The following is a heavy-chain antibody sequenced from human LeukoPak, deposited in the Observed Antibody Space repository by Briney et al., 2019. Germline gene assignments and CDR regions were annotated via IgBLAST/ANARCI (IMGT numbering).Heavy chain of an antibody. V-gene: IGHV3-30*02. J-gene: IGHJ4*02. CDR3: AKGSTEEQQLGGHFDY. Sequence: GGSLRLSCAASGFTFSSYGMHWVRQAPGKGLEWVAFIRYDGSNKYYADSVKGRFTISRDNSKNTLFLQMNSLRAEDTAVYYCAKGSTEEQQLGGHFDYWGQGTLVTVSS. D-gene: IGHD6-13*01. CDR1: GFTFSSYG. CDR2: IRYDGSNK.